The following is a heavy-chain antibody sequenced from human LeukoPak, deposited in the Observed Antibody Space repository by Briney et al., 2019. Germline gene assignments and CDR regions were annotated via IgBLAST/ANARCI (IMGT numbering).Heavy chain of an antibody. CDR1: GYTFIGYY. D-gene: IGHD1-1*01. CDR3: ARARWNLSLLDY. Sequence: GASVKVSCKTSGYTFIGYYIHWVRQAPGQGLEWMGWINPDSGGTNYAQNFQGRVTMTRDTSISTAYMEVTGLRSDDTAVYYCARARWNLSLLDYWGQGTLVTVSS. CDR2: INPDSGGT. V-gene: IGHV1-2*02. J-gene: IGHJ4*02.